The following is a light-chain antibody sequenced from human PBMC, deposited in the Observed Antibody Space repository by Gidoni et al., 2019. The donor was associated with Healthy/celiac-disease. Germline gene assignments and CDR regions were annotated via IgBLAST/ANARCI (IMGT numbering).Light chain of an antibody. CDR1: QSISSY. CDR2: AAS. CDR3: QQSYSTPIFT. V-gene: IGKV1-39*01. J-gene: IGKJ3*01. Sequence: IQMTHSLSSLSASVGDRVTITCRASQSISSYLNWYQQKPGKAPKLLIYAASSLQSGVPSRFSGSGSGTDFTLTISSLQPEDFATYYCQQSYSTPIFTFGRXTKVDIK.